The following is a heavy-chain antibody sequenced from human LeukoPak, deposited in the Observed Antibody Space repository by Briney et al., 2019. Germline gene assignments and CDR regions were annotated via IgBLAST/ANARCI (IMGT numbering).Heavy chain of an antibody. V-gene: IGHV3-23*01. CDR3: AKDHRPYSSGWYSSAD. CDR2: ISGSGGST. CDR1: GFTFSSYG. Sequence: GGSLRLSCAASGFTFSSYGMSWVRQAPGKGLEWVSAISGSGGSTYYADSVKGRFTISRDNSKNTLYLQMNSLRAEDTAVYCCAKDHRPYSSGWYSSADWGQGTLVTVSS. D-gene: IGHD6-19*01. J-gene: IGHJ4*02.